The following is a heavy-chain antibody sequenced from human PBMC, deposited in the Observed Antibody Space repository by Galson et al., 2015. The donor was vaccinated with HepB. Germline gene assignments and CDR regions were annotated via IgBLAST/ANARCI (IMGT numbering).Heavy chain of an antibody. D-gene: IGHD2-2*01. Sequence: SVKVSCKASGGTFSSYAISWVRQAPGQGLEWMGRIIPILGIANYAQKFQGRVTITADKSTSTAYMELSSLRSEDTAVYYCAREARYCSSTSCYSAPLVHYYYYMDVWGKGTTVTVSS. V-gene: IGHV1-69*04. CDR1: GGTFSSYA. CDR2: IIPILGIA. CDR3: AREARYCSSTSCYSAPLVHYYYYMDV. J-gene: IGHJ6*03.